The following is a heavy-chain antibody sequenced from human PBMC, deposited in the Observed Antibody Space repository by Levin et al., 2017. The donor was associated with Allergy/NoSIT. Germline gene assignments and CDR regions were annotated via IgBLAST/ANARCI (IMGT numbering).Heavy chain of an antibody. CDR2: ISYDESVK. D-gene: IGHD6-6*01. J-gene: IGHJ4*02. V-gene: IGHV3-30-3*01. Sequence: GGSLRLSCAASGFTFSSYALHWVRQAPGKGLEWVALISYDESVKKNADSVKDRFTISRDNSKNTLYLQMDSLRAEDTAVYFCARDSYSTSSPSLDYWGQGTLVTVSS. CDR1: GFTFSSYA. CDR3: ARDSYSTSSPSLDY.